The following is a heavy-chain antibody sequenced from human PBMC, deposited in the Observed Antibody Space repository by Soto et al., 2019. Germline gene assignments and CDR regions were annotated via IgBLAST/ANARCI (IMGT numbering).Heavy chain of an antibody. Sequence: TLTLTFAVSGGSISTSDYTWSWIRQPPGRGLEWIGSVYHSGATHYIPSLKNRLTMSLDKSKNQFSLDLTSVTAADTAVYYCVRERTIFGVAPGGGVDVWGQGTTVTVSS. CDR1: GGSISTSDYT. CDR2: VYHSGAT. J-gene: IGHJ6*02. V-gene: IGHV4-30-2*01. CDR3: VRERTIFGVAPGGGVDV. D-gene: IGHD3-3*01.